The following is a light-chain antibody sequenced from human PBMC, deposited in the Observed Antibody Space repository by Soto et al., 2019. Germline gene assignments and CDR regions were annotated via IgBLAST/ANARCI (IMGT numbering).Light chain of an antibody. V-gene: IGLV4-69*01. J-gene: IGLJ3*02. CDR1: SGHSTYA. Sequence: QAVVTQSPSASASLGASVKLTCTLSSGHSTYAIAWHQQQPEKGPRYLMRLNSDGSHNKGDGIPDRFSGSSSGAERYLIISSRQSEDEADYYCQTWGTGIGGTFGGGTKLTVL. CDR2: LNSDGSH. CDR3: QTWGTGIGGT.